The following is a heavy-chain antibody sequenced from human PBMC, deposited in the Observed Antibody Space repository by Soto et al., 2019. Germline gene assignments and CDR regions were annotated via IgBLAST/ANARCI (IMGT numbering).Heavy chain of an antibody. V-gene: IGHV4-30-2*01. J-gene: IGHJ4*02. CDR1: GGSISSGGYS. CDR3: ARGRGADIVVVPAAAGDY. Sequence: SETLSLTCAVPGGSISSGGYSWSWIRQPPGKGLEWIGYIYHSGSTNYNPSLKSRVTISVDTSKNQFSLKLSSVTAADTAVYYCARGRGADIVVVPAAAGDYWGQGTLVTVSS. D-gene: IGHD2-2*01. CDR2: IYHSGST.